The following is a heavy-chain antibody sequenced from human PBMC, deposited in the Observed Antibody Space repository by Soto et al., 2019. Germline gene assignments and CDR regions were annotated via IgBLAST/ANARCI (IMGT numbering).Heavy chain of an antibody. CDR3: ARQGDYYDSSGYYSRYFDY. Sequence: PSQTLSLTCTVSGGSISSSSYYWGWIRQPPGKGLEWIGSIYYSGSTYYNPSLKSRGTISVDTSKNQFSLKLSSVTAADTAVYYCARQGDYYDSSGYYSRYFDYWGQGTLVTVSS. J-gene: IGHJ4*02. CDR1: GGSISSSSYY. D-gene: IGHD3-22*01. CDR2: IYYSGST. V-gene: IGHV4-39*01.